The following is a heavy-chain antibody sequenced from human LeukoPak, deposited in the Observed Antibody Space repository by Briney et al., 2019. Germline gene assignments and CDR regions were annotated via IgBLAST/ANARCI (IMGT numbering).Heavy chain of an antibody. CDR1: GGFVSSSSYY. Sequence: PSETLSLTCTVSGGFVSSSSYYWSWIRQPLGKGLEWIGYIFYSGSTNYNPSLKSRVTMSVDTSKNLFSLKVSSVTAADTAVYYSARGRSNYYGMDVWGQGTTVTVSS. CDR3: ARGRSNYYGMDV. V-gene: IGHV4-61*01. J-gene: IGHJ6*02. CDR2: IFYSGST. D-gene: IGHD1-26*01.